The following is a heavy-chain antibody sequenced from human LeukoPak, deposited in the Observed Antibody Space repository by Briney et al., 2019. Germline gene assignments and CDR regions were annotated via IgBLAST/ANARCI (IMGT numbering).Heavy chain of an antibody. D-gene: IGHD1-26*01. CDR1: GFTLDDYG. Sequence: PGGSLRLSCADSGFTLDDYGMCWVPQAPGKGLEWVSGINWNGGSTGYADSVKGRFTISRDNAKNSLYLQMNSLRAEDTAVYYCARLGVGATRDAFDIWGQGTMVTVSS. V-gene: IGHV3-20*04. CDR3: ARLGVGATRDAFDI. J-gene: IGHJ3*02. CDR2: INWNGGST.